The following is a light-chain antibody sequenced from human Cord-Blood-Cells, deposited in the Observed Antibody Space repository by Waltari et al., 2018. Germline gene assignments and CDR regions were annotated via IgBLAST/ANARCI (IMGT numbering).Light chain of an antibody. CDR2: DAS. J-gene: IGKJ4*01. CDR1: QSVSSY. Sequence: EIVLTQSRATLSLSPGERATLSCSASQSVSSYLAWYQQKPGQAPRLLIYDASNRATGIPARFSGSGSGTDFTLTISSLEPEDFAVYYCQQRSNWLTFGGGTKVEIK. CDR3: QQRSNWLT. V-gene: IGKV3-11*01.